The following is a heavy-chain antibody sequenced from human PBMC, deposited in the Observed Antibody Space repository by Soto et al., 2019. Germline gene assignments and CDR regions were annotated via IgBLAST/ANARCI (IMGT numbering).Heavy chain of an antibody. V-gene: IGHV1-24*01. CDR3: ATGGSSSWYEKVKAFDI. CDR2: FDPEDGET. CDR1: GYTLTELS. Sequence: QVQLVQSGAEVKKPGASVKVSCKVSGYTLTELSMHWVRQAPGKGLEWMGGFDPEDGETSYAQKFQGRVTMTEDTSTDTAYMELSSLRSEDTAVYYCATGGSSSWYEKVKAFDIWGQGTMVTFSS. D-gene: IGHD6-13*01. J-gene: IGHJ3*02.